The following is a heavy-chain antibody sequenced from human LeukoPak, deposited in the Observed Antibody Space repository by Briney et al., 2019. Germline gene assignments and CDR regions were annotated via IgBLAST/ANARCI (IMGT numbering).Heavy chain of an antibody. CDR1: GGSISSGGYY. J-gene: IGHJ5*02. CDR3: ARDDDCYDSSGFDP. CDR2: IYYSGST. Sequence: SETLSLTCTVSGGSISSGGYYWSWIRQHPGKGLEWIGYIYYSGSTYYNPSLKSRVTISVDTSKNQFSLKLSSVTAADTAVYYCARDDDCYDSSGFDPWGQGTLVTVSS. V-gene: IGHV4-31*03. D-gene: IGHD3-22*01.